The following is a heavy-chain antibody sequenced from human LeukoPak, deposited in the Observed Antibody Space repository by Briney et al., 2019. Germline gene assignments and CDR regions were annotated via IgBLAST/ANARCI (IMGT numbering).Heavy chain of an antibody. J-gene: IGHJ6*03. CDR1: GFTFSSYG. CDR3: AKVSTMVRGFSHYYYYYYMDV. D-gene: IGHD3-10*01. CDR2: IRYDGSNK. Sequence: GGSLRLSCAASGFTFSSYGMHWVRQAPGKGLEWVAFIRYDGSNKYYADSVKGRFTISRDNSKNTLYLQMNSLRAEDTAVYYCAKVSTMVRGFSHYYYYYYMDVWGKGTTVTVSS. V-gene: IGHV3-30*02.